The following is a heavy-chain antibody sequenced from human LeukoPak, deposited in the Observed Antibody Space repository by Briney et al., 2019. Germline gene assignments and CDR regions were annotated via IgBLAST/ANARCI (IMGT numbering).Heavy chain of an antibody. CDR1: GFTFSSYA. CDR2: ISYDGSSK. Sequence: GRSLRLSCAASGFTFSSYAMHWVRQAPGKGLEWVAVISYDGSSKYYADSVKGRFTISRDNSKNTLYLQMNSLRAEDTAVYYCARGSYCSGGSCYPRPFDYWGQGTLVTVSS. D-gene: IGHD2-15*01. CDR3: ARGSYCSGGSCYPRPFDY. V-gene: IGHV3-30-3*01. J-gene: IGHJ4*02.